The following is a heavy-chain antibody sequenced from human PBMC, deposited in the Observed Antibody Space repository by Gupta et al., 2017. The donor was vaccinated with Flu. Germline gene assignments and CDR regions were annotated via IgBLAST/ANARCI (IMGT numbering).Heavy chain of an antibody. D-gene: IGHD6-13*01. J-gene: IGHJ4*02. CDR1: VFIHGSDS. CDR3: AREGGLTAGGEELDS. V-gene: IGHV3-21*01. CDR2: ISISGSYI. Sequence: EMQLVESGGVVVSRGGCLRLSCAACVFIHGSDSINWRRLPRGKGVGGVTSISISGSYIYYADSKKGRITITRDNAKNLLYLQMSSLRDENSADYYGAREGGLTAGGEELDSWGQGTLVTVSS.